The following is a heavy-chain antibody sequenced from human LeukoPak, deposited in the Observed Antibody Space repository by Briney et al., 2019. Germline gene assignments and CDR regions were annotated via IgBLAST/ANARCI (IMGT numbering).Heavy chain of an antibody. Sequence: QPGGSLRLSCAASGFSFSSYWMHWVRQAPGKGLVWVARIKSDGSSTDYADYVKGRFTISRDNAKNTLYLQMNSLRAEDTAVYYCAREHGSDARNYWGQGTLVTVSS. CDR3: AREHGSDARNY. CDR2: IKSDGSST. D-gene: IGHD3-16*01. V-gene: IGHV3-74*01. CDR1: GFSFSSYW. J-gene: IGHJ4*02.